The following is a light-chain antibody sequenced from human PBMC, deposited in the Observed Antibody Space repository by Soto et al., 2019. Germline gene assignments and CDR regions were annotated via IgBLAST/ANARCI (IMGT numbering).Light chain of an antibody. V-gene: IGKV1-5*01. Sequence: DIQMTQSPSTLSASVGDRVTITCRASQSISRWLAWHQQKPGKAPRLLIYDASNLQRGIPSRFSGSGSGTDFTLTISSLEPEDFAVYYCHQRQYWPPITFGQGTRLEIK. J-gene: IGKJ5*01. CDR3: HQRQYWPPIT. CDR2: DAS. CDR1: QSISRW.